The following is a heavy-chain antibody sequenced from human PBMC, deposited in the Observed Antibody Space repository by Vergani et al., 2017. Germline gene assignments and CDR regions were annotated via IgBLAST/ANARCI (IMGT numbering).Heavy chain of an antibody. CDR1: GFTFTSYG. CDR3: AGQIMVRGEENWFDP. Sequence: VQLLESGGGLVQPGGSLRLSCAASGFTFTSYGISWVRQAPGQGLEWMGWISAYNGNTNYAQKLQGRVTMTTDTSTSTAYMELRSLRSDDTAVYYCAGQIMVRGEENWFDPWGQGTLVTVSS. J-gene: IGHJ5*02. CDR2: ISAYNGNT. D-gene: IGHD3-10*01. V-gene: IGHV1-18*01.